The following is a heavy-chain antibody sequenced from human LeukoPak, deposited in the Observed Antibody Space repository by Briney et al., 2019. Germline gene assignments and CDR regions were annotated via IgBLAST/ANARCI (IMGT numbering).Heavy chain of an antibody. Sequence: GGSLRLSCAASGFTFSSYGMHWVRQAPGKGLEWVAVIWYDGSNKYYADSVKGRFTISRDNSKNTLYLQMNSLRAEDTAVYYCASGYSSGWQFDYWGQGTLVTVSS. D-gene: IGHD6-19*01. V-gene: IGHV3-33*01. CDR2: IWYDGSNK. CDR1: GFTFSSYG. CDR3: ASGYSSGWQFDY. J-gene: IGHJ4*02.